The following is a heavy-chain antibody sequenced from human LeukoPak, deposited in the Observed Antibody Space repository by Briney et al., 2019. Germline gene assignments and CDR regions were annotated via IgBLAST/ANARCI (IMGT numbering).Heavy chain of an antibody. CDR3: ARDHQVRSRWFDP. Sequence: GGSLRLSCVASGFSFSSSYWMHWVRQAPGKGLEWVANIKYDGSGKFYADSVKGRFTISRDNGKNSLYLEMNNLRAEDTAVYFCARDHQVRSRWFDPWGQGTLVTVSS. CDR1: GFSFSSSYW. V-gene: IGHV3-7*01. CDR2: IKYDGSGK. J-gene: IGHJ5*02.